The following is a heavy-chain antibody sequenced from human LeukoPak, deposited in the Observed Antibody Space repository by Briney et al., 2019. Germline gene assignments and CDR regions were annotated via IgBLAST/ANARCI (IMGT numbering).Heavy chain of an antibody. CDR1: GFTFSHYW. D-gene: IGHD5-12*01. Sequence: GGSLRLSCAASGFTFSHYWMTWVGQAPGKGLEWVAQINQDGSEEYYMDSVKARFTISRDNAKNSVFLQMNSLRAEDTAVYYCVRDGGVSGYDLLDYWGQGTLVTVSS. CDR3: VRDGGVSGYDLLDY. CDR2: INQDGSEE. J-gene: IGHJ4*02. V-gene: IGHV3-7*01.